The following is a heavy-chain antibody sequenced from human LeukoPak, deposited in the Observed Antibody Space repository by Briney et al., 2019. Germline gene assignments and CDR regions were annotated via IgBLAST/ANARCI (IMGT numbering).Heavy chain of an antibody. D-gene: IGHD3-22*01. CDR2: IYYSGST. CDR1: GGSISSGDYY. J-gene: IGHJ3*02. CDR3: ARGANYYDSSGYWQNAFDI. Sequence: SETPSLTCTVSGGSISSGDYYWSWIRQPPGKGLEWIGYIYYSGSTYYNPSLKSRVTISVDTSKNQFSLKLSSVTAADTAVYYCARGANYYDSSGYWQNAFDIWGQGTMVTVSS. V-gene: IGHV4-30-4*01.